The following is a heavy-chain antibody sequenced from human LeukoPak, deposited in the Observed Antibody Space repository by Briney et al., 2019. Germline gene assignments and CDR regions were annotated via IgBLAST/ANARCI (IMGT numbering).Heavy chain of an antibody. J-gene: IGHJ5*02. Sequence: GGSLRLSCAASGFTFSSYAMSWVRQAPGKGLEWVTAISGSGGSTYYADSVKGRFTISRDNSKNTLYLQMYSLRAEDTAVYYCAKPRGGIRYCSGGSCYGNWFDPWGQGTLVTVSS. CDR1: GFTFSSYA. CDR2: ISGSGGST. V-gene: IGHV3-23*01. D-gene: IGHD2-15*01. CDR3: AKPRGGIRYCSGGSCYGNWFDP.